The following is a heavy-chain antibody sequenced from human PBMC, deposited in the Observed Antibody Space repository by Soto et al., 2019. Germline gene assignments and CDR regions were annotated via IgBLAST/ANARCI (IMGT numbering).Heavy chain of an antibody. Sequence: SETLSHTGTFYCLSCRCYYLIWISQPPGKGLEWIGEINHSGSTNYNPSLKSRVTISVDTSKNQFSLKLSSVTAADTAVYYCARGATMVRGLADVWGQGTTVTVAS. V-gene: IGHV4-34*01. CDR2: INHSGST. CDR1: CLSCRCYY. J-gene: IGHJ6*02. CDR3: ARGATMVRGLADV. D-gene: IGHD3-10*01.